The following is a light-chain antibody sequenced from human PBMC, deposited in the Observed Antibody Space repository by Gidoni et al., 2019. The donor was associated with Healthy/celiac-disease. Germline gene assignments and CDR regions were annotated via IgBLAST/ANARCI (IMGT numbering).Light chain of an antibody. V-gene: IGKV4-1*01. CDR3: QQYYSTPWT. Sequence: QSVLYSSNNKNYLAWYQQKPGQPPKLLIYWASTRESGVPDRFSGSGSGTDFTLTISSLQAEDVAVYYCQQYYSTPWTFGQGTKVEIK. J-gene: IGKJ1*01. CDR2: WAS. CDR1: QSVLYSSNNKNY.